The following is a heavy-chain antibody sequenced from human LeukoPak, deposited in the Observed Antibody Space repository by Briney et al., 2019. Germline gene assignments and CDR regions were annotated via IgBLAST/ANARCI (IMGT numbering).Heavy chain of an antibody. CDR3: ARAHNWKYGSFDF. V-gene: IGHV3-48*04. J-gene: IGHJ4*02. Sequence: PGGSLRLSCAASGFTFSSYGMHWVRQAPGKGLEWVSYISSSSSTIYYADSVKGRFTISRDNAKNSLYLQMNSLRAEDTAVYYCARAHNWKYGSFDFRGQGTLVTVSS. CDR2: ISSSSSTI. D-gene: IGHD1-7*01. CDR1: GFTFSSYG.